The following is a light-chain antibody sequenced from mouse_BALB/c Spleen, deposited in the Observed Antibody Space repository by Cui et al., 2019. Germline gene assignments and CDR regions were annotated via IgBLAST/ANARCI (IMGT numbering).Light chain of an antibody. V-gene: IGKV14-111*01. CDR2: RAN. Sequence: IKMTQSLSSMYASLGERVTITCKASQDINSYLSWFQQKPGKSPKTLIYRANRLVDGVPSRFSGSGSGQDYSLTISSLEYEDMGIYYCLQYDEFPLTFGAGTKLELK. J-gene: IGKJ5*01. CDR3: LQYDEFPLT. CDR1: QDINSY.